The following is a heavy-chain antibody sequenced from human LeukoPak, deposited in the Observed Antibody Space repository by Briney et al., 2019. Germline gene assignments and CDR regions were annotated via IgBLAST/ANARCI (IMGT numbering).Heavy chain of an antibody. Sequence: SETLSLTCAVYGGSFSGYYWSWIRRPPGKGLEWIGEINHSGSTNYNPSLKSRVTISVDTSKNQFSLKLSSVTATDTAVYYCARRDYDILTGGINWGQGTLVTVSS. J-gene: IGHJ4*02. CDR2: INHSGST. CDR1: GGSFSGYY. CDR3: ARRDYDILTGGIN. V-gene: IGHV4-34*01. D-gene: IGHD3-9*01.